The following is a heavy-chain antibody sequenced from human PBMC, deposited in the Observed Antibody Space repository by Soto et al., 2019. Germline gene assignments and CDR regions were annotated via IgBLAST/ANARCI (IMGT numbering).Heavy chain of an antibody. J-gene: IGHJ4*02. Sequence: NPSETLSLTCAVSGDSISSGGYYWSWVRQPPGKGLEWIGYIYHNGGTYYNPSLKSRVTISVDRSKNQFSLKLSSVTAADAAVYYCARLDGYNSFDYWGQGTLVTVSS. D-gene: IGHD5-12*01. CDR3: ARLDGYNSFDY. CDR1: GDSISSGGYY. V-gene: IGHV4-30-2*01. CDR2: IYHNGGT.